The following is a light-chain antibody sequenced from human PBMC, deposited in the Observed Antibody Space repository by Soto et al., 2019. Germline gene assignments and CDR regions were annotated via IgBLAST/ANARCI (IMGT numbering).Light chain of an antibody. V-gene: IGKV1-5*03. CDR2: QAS. CDR1: QSISSW. J-gene: IGKJ1*01. Sequence: DIQMTQSPSTLSASVGDRVTITCRASQSISSWLAWYQQKPGKAPKLLIYQASSLESGVTSRFSGSGSGTEFPLTISSLQPDDFATYYCQPCNNYVTFGQGAKVEIK. CDR3: QPCNNYVT.